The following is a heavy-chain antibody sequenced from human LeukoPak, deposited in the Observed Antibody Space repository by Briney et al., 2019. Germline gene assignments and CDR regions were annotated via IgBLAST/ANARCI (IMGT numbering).Heavy chain of an antibody. CDR3: ASGAGSPYCSSTSCWLLDY. CDR2: IYTSGST. V-gene: IGHV4-4*09. CDR1: GGSISSHY. Sequence: SETLSLTCTVSGGSISSHYWSWIRQPPGKGLEWIGYIYTSGSTNYNPSLKSRVTISVDTSKNQFSLKLSSVTAADTAVYYCASGAGSPYCSSTSCWLLDYWGQGTLVTVSS. D-gene: IGHD2-2*01. J-gene: IGHJ4*02.